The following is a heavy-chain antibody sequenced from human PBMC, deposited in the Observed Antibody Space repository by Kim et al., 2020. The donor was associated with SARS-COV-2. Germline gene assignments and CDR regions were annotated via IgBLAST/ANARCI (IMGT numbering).Heavy chain of an antibody. Sequence: GGSLRLSCVLSGSSFSDFYMSWIRQAPGKGLEWVSYINTAGDFASYADSVKGRFTISRDNAGNSLHLQMNNLRAEDTAVYYCARDAGPWGMVSALRYWGQGTRVTVSS. D-gene: IGHD2-8*01. V-gene: IGHV3-11*01. CDR1: GSSFSDFY. CDR3: ARDAGPWGMVSALRY. CDR2: INTAGDFA. J-gene: IGHJ4*02.